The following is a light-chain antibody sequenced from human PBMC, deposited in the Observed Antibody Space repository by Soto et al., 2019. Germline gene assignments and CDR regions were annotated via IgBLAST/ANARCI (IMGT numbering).Light chain of an antibody. J-gene: IGLJ1*01. V-gene: IGLV1-47*01. CDR3: AAWDDSLSGHYV. Sequence: QSVLTQPPSASGTPGQRVTISCSGTRSNIGSNYVYWYQQLPGTAPKLLIYRNNQRPSGVPDRFSGSKSGTSASLAISGLRSEDEADYYCAAWDDSLSGHYVFGTGTKVTVL. CDR2: RNN. CDR1: RSNIGSNY.